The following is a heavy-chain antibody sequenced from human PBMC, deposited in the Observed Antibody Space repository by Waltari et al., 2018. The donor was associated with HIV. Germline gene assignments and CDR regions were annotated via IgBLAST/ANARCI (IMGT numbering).Heavy chain of an antibody. D-gene: IGHD3-22*01. J-gene: IGHJ4*02. CDR2: IRTKTYGGTT. CDR1: GFTFGDFA. CDR3: TRQHDSSGYYTRGLFYFDY. Sequence: EVQLVESGGTLVQPGRSLRLSCSTSGFTFGDFAIIWVRQAPGKGLEWVGRIRTKTYGGTTESAASVKDRFTISRDDSRIIAYLQMNSLKTEDTAIYFCTRQHDSSGYYTRGLFYFDYWGQGNLVTVSS. V-gene: IGHV3-49*04.